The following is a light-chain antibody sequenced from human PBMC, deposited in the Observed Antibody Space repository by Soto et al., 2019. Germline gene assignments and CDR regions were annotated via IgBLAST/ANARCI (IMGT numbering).Light chain of an antibody. Sequence: ELVLTKSPGPLTLSPGERATLSCRASQTVRNNYLAWYQQKPGQAPRLLIYDASSRATGIPDRFSGGGSGTDFTLTISILEPEDLAVYYCQQYGSPVTFGQGTKVEIK. CDR2: DAS. CDR1: QTVRNNY. V-gene: IGKV3-20*01. CDR3: QQYGSPVT. J-gene: IGKJ1*01.